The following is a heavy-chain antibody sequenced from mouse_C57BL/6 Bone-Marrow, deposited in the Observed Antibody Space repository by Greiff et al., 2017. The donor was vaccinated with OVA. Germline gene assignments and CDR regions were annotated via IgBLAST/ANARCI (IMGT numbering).Heavy chain of an antibody. Sequence: QVQLQQPGTELVKPGASVTLSCKASGYTFTSYWMHWVKQRPGQGLEWIGNINPSNGGTNYNEKFKSKATLTVDKSSSTAYMQLSSLTSEDSAVEYCARSGGSSGWYFDVWGTGTTVTVSS. CDR3: ARSGGSSGWYFDV. V-gene: IGHV1-53*01. CDR1: GYTFTSYW. CDR2: INPSNGGT. J-gene: IGHJ1*03. D-gene: IGHD1-1*01.